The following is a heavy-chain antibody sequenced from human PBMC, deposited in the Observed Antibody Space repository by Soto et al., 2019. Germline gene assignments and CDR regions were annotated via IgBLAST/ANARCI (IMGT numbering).Heavy chain of an antibody. CDR1: GFTFSSYS. CDR2: ISSSSYI. V-gene: IGHV3-21*01. Sequence: PGGSLRLSCAASGFTFSSYSMNWVRQAPGKGLEWVSSISSSSYIYYADSVKGRFTISRDNAKNSLYLQMNSLRAEDTAVYYCARAGYSSRGENYYGMDFWGQGTTVTVSS. D-gene: IGHD6-13*01. CDR3: ARAGYSSRGENYYGMDF. J-gene: IGHJ6*02.